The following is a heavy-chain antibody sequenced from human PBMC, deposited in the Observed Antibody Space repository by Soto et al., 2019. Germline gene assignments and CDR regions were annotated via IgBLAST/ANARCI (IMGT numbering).Heavy chain of an antibody. V-gene: IGHV1-18*01. J-gene: IGHJ6*02. Sequence: GASVKVSCKASGYTFTSYGISWVRQAPGQGLEWMGWISAYNGNTNYAQKLQGRVTMTTDTSTSTAYMELRSLRSDDTAVDYCARDPWELVLLFDYHHYSMEVWGQGTTVTV. D-gene: IGHD1-26*01. CDR1: GYTFTSYG. CDR2: ISAYNGNT. CDR3: ARDPWELVLLFDYHHYSMEV.